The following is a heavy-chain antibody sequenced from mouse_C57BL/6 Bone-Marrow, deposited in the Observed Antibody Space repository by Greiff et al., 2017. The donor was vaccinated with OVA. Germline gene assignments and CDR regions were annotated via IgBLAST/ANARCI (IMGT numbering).Heavy chain of an antibody. CDR3: ARDEAYYRSWFAY. CDR2: SRNKANVYTS. J-gene: IGHJ3*01. CDR1: GFTFSDFY. D-gene: IGHD2-14*01. V-gene: IGHV7-1*02. Sequence: EVQLVESGGGLVQPGGSLRLSCATSGFTFSDFYMEWVRQPPGKRLEWIAASRNKANVYTSEYSASVKGRLIVSRDTSQSILYLQMNAMGAEDTAIYDCARDEAYYRSWFAYWGQGTLVTVSA.